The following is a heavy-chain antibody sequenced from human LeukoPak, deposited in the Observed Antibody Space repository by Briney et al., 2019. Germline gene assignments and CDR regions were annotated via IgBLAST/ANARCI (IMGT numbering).Heavy chain of an antibody. CDR3: ARGSTVTLDY. CDR1: GFTFSSYW. J-gene: IGHJ4*02. Sequence: GGSLRLSCAASGFTFSSYWMSWVRQAPGKGLVWVSSIYSDGSNTRYADSVKGRFTISRDNAKNTVYLQMNSLRAEDTAVYYCARGSTVTLDYWGQGTLVTASS. V-gene: IGHV3-74*01. CDR2: IYSDGSNT. D-gene: IGHD4-17*01.